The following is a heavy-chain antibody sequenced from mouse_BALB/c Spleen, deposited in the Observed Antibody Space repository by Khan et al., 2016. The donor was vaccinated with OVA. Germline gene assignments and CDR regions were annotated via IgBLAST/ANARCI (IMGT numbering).Heavy chain of an antibody. D-gene: IGHD2-2*01. CDR2: ISSGSSTI. CDR1: GFTFNIFG. V-gene: IGHV5-17*02. CDR3: ARGGGYDGGFDY. Sequence: EVELVEFGGGLVQPGGSRKLSCAASGFTFNIFGMHWVRQAPEKGLEWVAYISSGSSTIYYADTVKGRFTISRDNPKNTVFLQMTSLRSEDTAMYYCARGGGYDGGFDYWGQGTTLTVSS. J-gene: IGHJ2*01.